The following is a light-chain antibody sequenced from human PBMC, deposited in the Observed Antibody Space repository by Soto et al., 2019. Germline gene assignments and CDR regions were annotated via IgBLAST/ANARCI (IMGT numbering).Light chain of an antibody. CDR3: ATWDDSLSGYV. CDR1: SSNIGYPD. V-gene: IGLV1-47*01. J-gene: IGLJ1*01. Sequence: QSVLTQPPSTSGTPGQRVTISCSGSSSNIGYPDVYWYQQLPGAAPKLLIYRSNQRPSGVPDRLSGSKSGTSASLAISGLRSEDEAEYYCATWDDSLSGYVFGSGTKVTVL. CDR2: RSN.